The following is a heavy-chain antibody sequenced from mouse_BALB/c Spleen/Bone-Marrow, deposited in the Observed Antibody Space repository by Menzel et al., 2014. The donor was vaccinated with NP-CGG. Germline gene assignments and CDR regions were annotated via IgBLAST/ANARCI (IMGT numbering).Heavy chain of an antibody. CDR1: GFNIKDTY. CDR2: IDPANGNT. J-gene: IGHJ3*01. Sequence: VLLQQSGAELVKPGASVKLSCTASGFNIKDTYMHWVKQRPEQGLEWIGRIDPANGNTKYDPKFQGKATITADTSSNTAYLQLSSLTSEDTAVYYCATYYRYDRRFAYWGQGTLVTVSA. CDR3: ATYYRYDRRFAY. V-gene: IGHV14-3*02. D-gene: IGHD2-14*01.